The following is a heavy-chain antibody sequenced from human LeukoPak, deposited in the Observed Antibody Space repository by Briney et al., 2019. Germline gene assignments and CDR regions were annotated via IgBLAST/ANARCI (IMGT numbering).Heavy chain of an antibody. CDR1: GYSVSSYSAA. J-gene: IGHJ4*02. V-gene: IGHV6-1*01. CDR2: TYYRSQWYN. Sequence: SQTLSLTCAISGYSVSSYSAAWIWISQSPSRGLECLGRTYYRSQWYNEYGVSAKSRFTISTETSKNQFSLQLNSVTPEEMAAYYCARELGGFDHWGQGTLVTVSS. D-gene: IGHD3-16*01. CDR3: ARELGGFDH.